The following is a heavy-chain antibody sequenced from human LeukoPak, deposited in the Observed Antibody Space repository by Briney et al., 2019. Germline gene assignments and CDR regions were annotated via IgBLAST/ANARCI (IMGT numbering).Heavy chain of an antibody. CDR2: IKQDGSAK. CDR3: AREGQYYYDSSSYADFDH. J-gene: IGHJ4*02. V-gene: IGHV3-7*01. Sequence: GGSLRLSCAASGFTFSSYWVHWVRQAPGKGLEWVANIKQDGSAKYYVDSVKGRFTISRDNAKNSLYLQMNSLRAEDTAVYYCAREGQYYYDSSSYADFDHWGQGTLVTVSA. D-gene: IGHD3-22*01. CDR1: GFTFSSYW.